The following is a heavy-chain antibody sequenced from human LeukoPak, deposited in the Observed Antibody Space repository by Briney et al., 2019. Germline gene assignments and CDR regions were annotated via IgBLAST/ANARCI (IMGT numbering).Heavy chain of an antibody. CDR1: GYTFTGYY. CDR2: INPNSGGT. CDR3: ARDFLYSSSWYDAFDI. Sequence: WALVKVSCKASGYTFTGYYMHWVRQAPGQGLEWMGWINPNSGGTNYAQKFQGRVTMTRDTSISTAYMELSRLRSDGTAVYCCARDFLYSSSWYDAFDIWGQGTMVTVSS. D-gene: IGHD6-13*01. V-gene: IGHV1-2*02. J-gene: IGHJ3*02.